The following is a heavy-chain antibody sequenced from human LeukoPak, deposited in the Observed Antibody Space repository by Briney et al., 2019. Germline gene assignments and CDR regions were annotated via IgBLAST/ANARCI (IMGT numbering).Heavy chain of an antibody. CDR2: INTDGSST. Sequence: GGSLRLSCAASGFTFSSYWMHWVRQAPGKGLVWVSRINTDGSSTSYADSVKGRFTISRDNAKNTLYLQMNSLRAEDTAVYYCAFSGSSIAAREGAFDIWGQGTMVTVSS. V-gene: IGHV3-74*01. CDR1: GFTFSSYW. CDR3: AFSGSSIAAREGAFDI. D-gene: IGHD6-6*01. J-gene: IGHJ3*02.